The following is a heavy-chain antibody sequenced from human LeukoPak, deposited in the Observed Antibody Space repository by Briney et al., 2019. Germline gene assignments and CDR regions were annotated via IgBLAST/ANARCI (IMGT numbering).Heavy chain of an antibody. CDR2: ITSDGSST. Sequence: SGGSLRLSCTASGFTFSSYWMHWVRQAPGKGLVWVSRITSDGSSTSHADSVEGRFTISRDNAKNTLYLQMNSLRAEDTAVYYCSRGVGATDSWGQGTLVTVSS. CDR3: SRGVGATDS. V-gene: IGHV3-74*01. CDR1: GFTFSSYW. J-gene: IGHJ4*02. D-gene: IGHD1-26*01.